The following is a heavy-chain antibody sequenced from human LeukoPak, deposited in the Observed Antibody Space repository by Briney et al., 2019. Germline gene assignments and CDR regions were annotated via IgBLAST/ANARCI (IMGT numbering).Heavy chain of an antibody. D-gene: IGHD6-6*01. CDR2: IYHSGST. J-gene: IGHJ4*02. CDR3: ARDLPSIAWLYYFDY. V-gene: IGHV4-38-2*02. CDR1: NYSISSGYY. Sequence: PSETLPLTCTVSNYSISSGYYWGWIRQPPGTGLEWIGSIYHSGSTYYNPSLRSRVTISVDTSKNQFSLKLSSVTAADTAVYYCARDLPSIAWLYYFDYWGQGTLVTVSS.